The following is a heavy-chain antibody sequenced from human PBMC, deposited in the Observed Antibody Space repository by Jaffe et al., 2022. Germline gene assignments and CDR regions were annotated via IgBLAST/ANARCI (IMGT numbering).Heavy chain of an antibody. CDR2: ISSSGSTI. CDR3: ARVEFDILTGYYSYDPSWFDP. CDR1: GFTFSSYE. V-gene: IGHV3-48*03. J-gene: IGHJ5*02. Sequence: EVQLVESGGGLVQPGGSLRLSCVASGFTFSSYEMNWVRQAPGKGLEWVSYISSSGSTIYYADSVKGRFTISRDNAKNSVYLQMNSLRAEDTAVYYCARVEFDILTGYYSYDPSWFDPWGQGTLVTVSS. D-gene: IGHD3-9*01.